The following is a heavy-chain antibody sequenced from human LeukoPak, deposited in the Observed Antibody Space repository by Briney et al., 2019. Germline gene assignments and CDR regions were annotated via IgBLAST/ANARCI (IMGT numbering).Heavy chain of an antibody. V-gene: IGHV3-23*01. J-gene: IGHJ1*01. CDR2: ISGSGGST. Sequence: GGSLRLSCAASGFTFSSYAMSWVRQAPGKGLEWVSAISGSGGSTYYADSVKGRFTISRDNSKNTLYMQMNSLRVEDTAVYYCAKDFGYDSGTYATDWGQGTLVTVSS. CDR3: AKDFGYDSGTYATD. CDR1: GFTFSSYA. D-gene: IGHD3-10*01.